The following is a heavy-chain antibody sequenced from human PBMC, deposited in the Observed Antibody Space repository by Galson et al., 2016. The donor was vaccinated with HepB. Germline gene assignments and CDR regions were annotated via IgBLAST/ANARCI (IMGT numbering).Heavy chain of an antibody. CDR2: ISSASSIK. J-gene: IGHJ5*02. CDR3: ARDYVPGA. Sequence: SLRLSCADSGFTFNTYGMNWVRQAPGKGLEWVSYISSASSIKYYADSVKGRFTISRDNAKHSLYLEMNSLRGEDTAMYYCARDYVPGAWGQGVRVTVSS. D-gene: IGHD3-10*01. CDR1: GFTFNTYG. V-gene: IGHV3-48*04.